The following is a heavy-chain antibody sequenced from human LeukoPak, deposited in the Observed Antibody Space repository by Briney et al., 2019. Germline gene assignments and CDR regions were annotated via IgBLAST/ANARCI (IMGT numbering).Heavy chain of an antibody. D-gene: IGHD6-19*01. Sequence: PSETLSLTCAVSGGSISSSYYWSWIRQPSGKGLEWIGYIYYSGSTNYNPSLKSRVTISVDTSKNQFSLKLSSVTAADTAVYYCARAVSSSGWGLYYYYGMDVWGQGTTVTVSS. CDR1: GGSISSSYY. V-gene: IGHV4-61*01. CDR2: IYYSGST. CDR3: ARAVSSSGWGLYYYYGMDV. J-gene: IGHJ6*02.